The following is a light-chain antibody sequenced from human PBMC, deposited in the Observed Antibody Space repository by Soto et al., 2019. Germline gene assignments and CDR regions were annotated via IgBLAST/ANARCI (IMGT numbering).Light chain of an antibody. V-gene: IGKV3-20*01. J-gene: IGKJ4*01. Sequence: DIVLTQSPGTLSLSPGERAALSCRASQSVSSSYLAWYQQKPGQAPRLLIYGASNRATGIPDRFSGSGSGTDLTLTISRLEPEDFAVYYCQQYDNSPLTFGGGTKVEIK. CDR1: QSVSSSY. CDR3: QQYDNSPLT. CDR2: GAS.